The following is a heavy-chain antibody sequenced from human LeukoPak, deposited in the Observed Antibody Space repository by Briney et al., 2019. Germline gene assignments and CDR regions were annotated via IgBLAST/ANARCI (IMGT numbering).Heavy chain of an antibody. D-gene: IGHD3-10*01. V-gene: IGHV4-61*02. J-gene: IGHJ6*03. CDR1: GGSISSASYY. CDR2: IYISGST. Sequence: PSQTLSLTCTVSGGSISSASYYWSWIRQPAGKGLEWIVRIYISGSTNYNPSLKSRVTISVNTSKNQFSLKLSSVTAADTAVYYCARGGYYYGSGSYREYYYYYYMDVWGKGTTVTISS. CDR3: ARGGYYYGSGSYREYYYYYYMDV.